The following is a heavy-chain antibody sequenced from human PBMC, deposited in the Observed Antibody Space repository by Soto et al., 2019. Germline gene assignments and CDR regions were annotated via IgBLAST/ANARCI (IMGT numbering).Heavy chain of an antibody. V-gene: IGHV3-30*18. D-gene: IGHD5-18*01. Sequence: QVQLVESGGGVVQPGRSLRLSCVASGFTFTRYGMHWVRQAPGKGLEWVALISNDGRNQYYADSVKGRFSIYRDNSKNTVFLQMTSLRPDDTAVYYCANLFSPMDTPILIDVWGQGTLVTVSS. CDR2: ISNDGRNQ. CDR3: ANLFSPMDTPILIDV. CDR1: GFTFTRYG. J-gene: IGHJ4*02.